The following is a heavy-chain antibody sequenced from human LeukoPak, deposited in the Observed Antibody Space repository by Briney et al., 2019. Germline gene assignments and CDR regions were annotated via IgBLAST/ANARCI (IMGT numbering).Heavy chain of an antibody. CDR1: GYTFTGYY. CDR3: ARGWGSSSWYRAGY. V-gene: IGHV1-2*02. Sequence: GASVKVSCKASGYTFTGYYMHWVRQAPGQGLEWRGWINPSSGCTNYAQKFQGRVTMTRDTPISTAYMELSRLRSDDTAVYYCARGWGSSSWYRAGYWGQGTLVTVSS. CDR2: INPSSGCT. D-gene: IGHD6-13*01. J-gene: IGHJ4*02.